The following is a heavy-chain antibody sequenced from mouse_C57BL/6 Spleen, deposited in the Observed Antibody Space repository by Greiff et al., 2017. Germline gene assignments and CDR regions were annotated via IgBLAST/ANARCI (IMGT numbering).Heavy chain of an antibody. D-gene: IGHD1-1*02. Sequence: QVQLQQSGPELVKPGASVKISCKASGYAFSSSWMNWVKQRPGKGLEWIGRIYPGDGDTNYNGKFKGKATLTADKSSSTAYMQLSSLTSEDSAVYFCAREEVLSEGYYAMDYWGQGTSVTVSS. CDR2: IYPGDGDT. CDR1: GYAFSSSW. J-gene: IGHJ4*01. CDR3: AREEVLSEGYYAMDY. V-gene: IGHV1-82*01.